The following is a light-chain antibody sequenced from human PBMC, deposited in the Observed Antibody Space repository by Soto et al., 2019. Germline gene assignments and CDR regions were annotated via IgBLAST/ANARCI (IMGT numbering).Light chain of an antibody. V-gene: IGLV2-8*01. CDR1: SSDVGGNKY. J-gene: IGLJ2*01. Sequence: QSALTQPPSASGSLGQSITISCTGTSSDVGGNKYVSWYRQHPGKAPKLIIYDVTKRPSGVPDRFSGSKSGNTASLTVSGLQAEDEADYYCSSDAGKVSFGGGTKLTVL. CDR2: DVT. CDR3: SSDAGKVS.